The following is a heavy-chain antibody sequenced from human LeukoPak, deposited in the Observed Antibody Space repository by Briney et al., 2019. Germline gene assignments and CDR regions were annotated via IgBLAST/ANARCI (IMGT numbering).Heavy chain of an antibody. Sequence: SETLSLTCTVSGGSISSYYWSWIRQPAGKGLEWIGRIYSSGSTNYNPSLKSRVTKSGDTSKNQISLKLSSVTAADTAVYYCARGGISTSLDYWGQGTLVTVSS. V-gene: IGHV4-4*07. CDR2: IYSSGST. CDR3: ARGGISTSLDY. J-gene: IGHJ4*02. CDR1: GGSISSYY. D-gene: IGHD2-2*01.